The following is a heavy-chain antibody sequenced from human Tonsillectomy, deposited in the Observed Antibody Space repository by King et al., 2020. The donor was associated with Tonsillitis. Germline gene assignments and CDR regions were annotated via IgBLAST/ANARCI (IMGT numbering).Heavy chain of an antibody. CDR3: AAGSGYSSSCYVFGDFQH. J-gene: IGHJ1*01. CDR1: GFTFNIYS. D-gene: IGHD6-13*01. CDR2: ISSSSSYI. V-gene: IGHV3-21*01. Sequence: VQLVESGGGLVKPGGSLRLSCAASGFTFNIYSMNWVRQAPGKGLEWVSSISSSSSYIYYADSVRGRFTISRDNAKNSLYLQMNSLRAEDTAVYYCAAGSGYSSSCYVFGDFQHWGQGTLVTVSS.